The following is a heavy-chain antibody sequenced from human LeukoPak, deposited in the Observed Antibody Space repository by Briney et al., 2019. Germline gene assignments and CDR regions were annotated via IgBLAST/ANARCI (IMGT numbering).Heavy chain of an antibody. J-gene: IGHJ6*04. Sequence: SVKVSCKASGGTFSSYAISRVRQAPGQGLEWMGGIIPIFGTANYAQKFQGRVTITADESTSTAYMELSSLRSEDTAVYYCARERKGSGSYRYGMDVWGKGTTVTVSS. CDR2: IIPIFGTA. V-gene: IGHV1-69*13. CDR3: ARERKGSGSYRYGMDV. D-gene: IGHD3-10*01. CDR1: GGTFSSYA.